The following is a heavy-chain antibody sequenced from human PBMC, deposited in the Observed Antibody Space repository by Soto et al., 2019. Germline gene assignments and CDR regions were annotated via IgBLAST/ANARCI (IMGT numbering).Heavy chain of an antibody. V-gene: IGHV1-69*13. D-gene: IGHD3-22*01. Sequence: SVKVSCKASGGTFSSYAISWVRQAPGQGLEWMGGIIPIFGTANYAQKFQGRVTITADESTSTAYMELSSLRSEDTAVYYCARGTPRYYYDSSGYYLHWGQGTLVTVSS. J-gene: IGHJ1*01. CDR1: GGTFSSYA. CDR2: IIPIFGTA. CDR3: ARGTPRYYYDSSGYYLH.